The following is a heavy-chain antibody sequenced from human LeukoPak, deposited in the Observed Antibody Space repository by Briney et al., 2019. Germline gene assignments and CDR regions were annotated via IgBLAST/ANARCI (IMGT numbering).Heavy chain of an antibody. D-gene: IGHD6-19*01. J-gene: IGHJ4*02. V-gene: IGHV1-2*02. Sequence: ASVKVSCKASGYTFTGYYMHWVRQAPGQGLEWMGWINPNSGGTNYAQKFQGRVAMTRDTSISTAYMELSRLRSDDTAVYYCARVRIAVAGKYYFDYWGQGTLVTVSS. CDR1: GYTFTGYY. CDR2: INPNSGGT. CDR3: ARVRIAVAGKYYFDY.